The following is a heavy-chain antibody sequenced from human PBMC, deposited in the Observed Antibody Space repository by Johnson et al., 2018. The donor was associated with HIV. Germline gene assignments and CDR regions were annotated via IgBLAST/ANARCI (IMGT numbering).Heavy chain of an antibody. D-gene: IGHD3-9*01. CDR2: IRNDGSKK. V-gene: IGHV3-30*02. CDR1: GLTFSSYG. Sequence: QVQLVESGGGVAQPGGSLRLSCVASGLTFSSYGMHWVRQAPGKGLEWVAFIRNDGSKKYYADSVKGRFTISRDNSKNTLYLQMHSLRTEDTAVYYCARDYDIPRDDGFDIWGQGTMVTVSS. J-gene: IGHJ3*02. CDR3: ARDYDIPRDDGFDI.